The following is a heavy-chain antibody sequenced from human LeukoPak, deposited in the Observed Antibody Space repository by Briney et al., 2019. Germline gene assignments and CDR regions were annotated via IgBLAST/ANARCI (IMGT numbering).Heavy chain of an antibody. D-gene: IGHD5-18*01. CDR3: TTTTWIQLWPKLFDY. J-gene: IGHJ4*02. CDR2: IKSKTDGGTT. Sequence: GGSLRLPSAASGFTFNNAWMSWVRQAPGKGLEWVGRIKSKTDGGTTDYAAPVKGRFTISIDDSKSTLYLQVNSLKTEDTAVYYCTTTTWIQLWPKLFDYWGQGTLVTVSS. V-gene: IGHV3-15*01. CDR1: GFTFNNAW.